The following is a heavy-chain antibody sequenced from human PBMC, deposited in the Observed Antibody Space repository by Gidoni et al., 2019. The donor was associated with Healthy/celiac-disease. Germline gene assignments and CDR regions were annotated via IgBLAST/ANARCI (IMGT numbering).Heavy chain of an antibody. J-gene: IGHJ4*02. Sequence: QVQLQESGPGLVKPSETLSLTCPVSGRSICRYYWSWIRQPPGKGLEWIGYIYYSGSTNYNPSLKSRVTISVDTSKNQFSLKLSSVTAADTAVYYCARAHQYQLLSEHYFDYWGQGTLVTVSS. D-gene: IGHD2-2*01. CDR2: IYYSGST. CDR1: GRSICRYY. CDR3: ARAHQYQLLSEHYFDY. V-gene: IGHV4-59*01.